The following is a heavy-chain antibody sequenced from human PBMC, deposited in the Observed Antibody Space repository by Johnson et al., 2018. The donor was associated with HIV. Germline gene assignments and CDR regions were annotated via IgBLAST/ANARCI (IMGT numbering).Heavy chain of an antibody. D-gene: IGHD1-7*01. CDR1: EFTFANYA. CDR3: TNRNLSDVFDI. J-gene: IGHJ3*02. Sequence: VQLVESGGGLVQPGGSLRLSCAASEFTFANYAMSWVRQAPGKGLEWVARIKSKTDGETTDYAAPVKGRFTISRDDSKNTLYLQMNSLKTEDRAVYFCTNRNLSDVFDIWCRGTMVPVSS. CDR2: IKSKTDGETT. V-gene: IGHV3-15*01.